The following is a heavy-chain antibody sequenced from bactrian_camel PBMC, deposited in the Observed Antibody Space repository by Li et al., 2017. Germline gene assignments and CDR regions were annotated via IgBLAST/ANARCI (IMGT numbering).Heavy chain of an antibody. Sequence: HVQLVESGGGTVPAGGSLKLSCVASGDTSDSNCMGWFRQAPGKEREAVAITGTNGGATYTSDSVKGRFTISLDNAKNTMYLQMTNLKPDDTAMYYCAADFRSRGYCTRSRDFEHWGQGTQVTVS. CDR1: GDTSDSNC. J-gene: IGHJ4*01. CDR3: AADFRSRGYCTRSRDFEH. D-gene: IGHD2*01. V-gene: IGHV3-3*01. CDR2: TGTNGGAT.